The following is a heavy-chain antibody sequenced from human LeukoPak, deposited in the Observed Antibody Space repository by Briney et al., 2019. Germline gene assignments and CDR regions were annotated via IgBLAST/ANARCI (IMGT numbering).Heavy chain of an antibody. CDR3: ARAPSEIGGYYPEYLRH. D-gene: IGHD3-22*01. Sequence: GGSLRLSCAASGFTFSSYWMHWVRQAPGKGLVWVSRIKSDGSTRYADSVKGRFTISRDNAKNTVSLQMNSLRAEDTGVYYCARAPSEIGGYYPEYLRHWGQGTLVTVSP. CDR2: IKSDGST. CDR1: GFTFSSYW. J-gene: IGHJ1*01. V-gene: IGHV3-74*01.